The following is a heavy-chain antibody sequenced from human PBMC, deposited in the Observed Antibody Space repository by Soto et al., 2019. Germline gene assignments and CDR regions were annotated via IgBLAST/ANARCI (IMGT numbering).Heavy chain of an antibody. V-gene: IGHV3-30*18. Sequence: QVQLVESGGGVVQPGRSLRLSCAASGFTFSSYGMHWVRQAPGKGLEWVAVISYDGSNKYYADSVKGRFTISRDNSKITLYLQMNSLRDEDTAVYYCAKDRYGDFVQIDYWGQGTLVTVSS. CDR2: ISYDGSNK. J-gene: IGHJ4*02. CDR3: AKDRYGDFVQIDY. CDR1: GFTFSSYG. D-gene: IGHD4-17*01.